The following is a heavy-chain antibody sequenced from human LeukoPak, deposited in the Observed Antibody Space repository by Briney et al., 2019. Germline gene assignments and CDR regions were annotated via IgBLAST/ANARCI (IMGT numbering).Heavy chain of an antibody. CDR2: ISYDGSNK. Sequence: GRSLRLSCAASGFTFSSYGMHWVRQAPGKGLEWVAVISYDGSNKYYADSVKGRFTISRDNSKNTLYLQMNSLRAEDTAVYYCAKGSKRHYYDSSGGFDYWGQGTLVTVSS. D-gene: IGHD3-22*01. CDR3: AKGSKRHYYDSSGGFDY. V-gene: IGHV3-30*18. CDR1: GFTFSSYG. J-gene: IGHJ4*02.